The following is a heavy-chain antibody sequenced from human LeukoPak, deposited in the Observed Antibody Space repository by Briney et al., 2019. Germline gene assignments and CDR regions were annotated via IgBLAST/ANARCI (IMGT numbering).Heavy chain of an antibody. CDR1: GYSISSGYH. CDR3: ARSPEGIAAFDI. CDR2: IYHSGST. J-gene: IGHJ3*02. D-gene: IGHD6-13*01. V-gene: IGHV4-38-2*02. Sequence: PSETLSLTCTVSGYSISSGYHWGWIRQPPGKGLEWIGSIYHSGSTYYNPSLKSRVTISVDTSKNQFSLKLRSVTAADTAVYYCARSPEGIAAFDIWGQGTMVTVSS.